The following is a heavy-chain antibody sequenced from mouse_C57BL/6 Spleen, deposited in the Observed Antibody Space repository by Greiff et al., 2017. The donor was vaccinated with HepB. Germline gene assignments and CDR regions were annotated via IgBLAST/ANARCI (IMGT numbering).Heavy chain of an antibody. J-gene: IGHJ1*03. Sequence: EVQLQQSGPELVKPGASVKISCKASGYSFTGYYMNWVKQSPEKSLEWIGEINPSTGGTTYNQKFKAKATLTVDKSSSTAYMQLKSLTSEDSAVYFCASGSFTTVVYWYFDVWGTGTTVTVSS. CDR3: ASGSFTTVVYWYFDV. CDR2: INPSTGGT. CDR1: GYSFTGYY. D-gene: IGHD1-1*01. V-gene: IGHV1-42*01.